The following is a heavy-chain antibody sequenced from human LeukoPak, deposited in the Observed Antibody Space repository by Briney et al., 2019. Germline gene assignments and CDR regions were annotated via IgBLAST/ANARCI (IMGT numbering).Heavy chain of an antibody. CDR2: ISFDGTKK. D-gene: IGHD6-13*01. J-gene: IGHJ2*01. V-gene: IGHV3-30*03. Sequence: GGSLRLSCSASGFTVSSYGMPWVRQAPGKGLEWVAVISFDGTKKSYADAVMGRFTISRDNYENTLDLQMNSLTGEDTAVYFCARDHVDSSSWSQYFDLWGRGTLVTVSS. CDR3: ARDHVDSSSWSQYFDL. CDR1: GFTVSSYG.